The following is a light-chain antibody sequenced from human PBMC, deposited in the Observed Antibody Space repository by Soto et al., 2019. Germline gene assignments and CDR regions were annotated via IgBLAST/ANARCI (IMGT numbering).Light chain of an antibody. V-gene: IGKV3-20*01. CDR3: QQYGSSPFT. Sequence: EIVLTQSPGTLSLSPGERATLSCRANQTVSSNYLTWYQQKPGQAPRLLIYGASTRATGIPDRFGGSGSGTDFTLIISRLELEDFAVYYCQQYGSSPFTFGPGTTVDI. CDR1: QTVSSNY. J-gene: IGKJ3*01. CDR2: GAS.